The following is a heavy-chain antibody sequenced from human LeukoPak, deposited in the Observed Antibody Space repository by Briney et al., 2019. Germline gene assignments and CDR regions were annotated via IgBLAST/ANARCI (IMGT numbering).Heavy chain of an antibody. CDR2: IYYSGST. V-gene: IGHV4-39*07. J-gene: IGHJ3*02. CDR1: GGSISSSSYY. Sequence: SETVSLTCTVSGGSISSSSYYWGWIRQPPGKGLEWIGSIYYSGSTYYNPSLKSRVTISVDTSKNQFSLKLSSVTAADTAVYYCARDRDAFDIWGQGTMVTVSS. CDR3: ARDRDAFDI.